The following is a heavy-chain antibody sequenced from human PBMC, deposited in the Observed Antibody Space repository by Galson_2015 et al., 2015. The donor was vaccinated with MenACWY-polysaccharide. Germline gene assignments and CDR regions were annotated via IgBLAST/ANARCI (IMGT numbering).Heavy chain of an antibody. V-gene: IGHV3-30-3*01. CDR2: ISYDGSNK. Sequence: SLRLSCAASGFTFSSYVMHWVRQAPGKGLEWVAVISYDGSNKYYADSVKGRFTISRDNSENTLYLQVSSLRAEDTAVYYCARSYCDRTSCYGMDAWGQGTTVTVSS. J-gene: IGHJ6*02. CDR1: GFTFSSYV. CDR3: ARSYCDRTSCYGMDA. D-gene: IGHD2/OR15-2a*01.